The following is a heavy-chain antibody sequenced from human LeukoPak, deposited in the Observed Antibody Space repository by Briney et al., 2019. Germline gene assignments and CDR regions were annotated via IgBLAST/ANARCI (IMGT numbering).Heavy chain of an antibody. CDR3: ARDRPGVAAAGTAAY. D-gene: IGHD6-13*01. CDR2: ISSSSSYI. V-gene: IGHV3-21*01. Sequence: GGSLRLSCAASGFTFSSYSMNWVRQAPGKGLEWVSSISSSSSYIYYADSVKGRFTISRDNAKNSLYLQMNSLRAEDTAVYYCARDRPGVAAAGTAAYWGQGTLVTVSS. J-gene: IGHJ4*02. CDR1: GFTFSSYS.